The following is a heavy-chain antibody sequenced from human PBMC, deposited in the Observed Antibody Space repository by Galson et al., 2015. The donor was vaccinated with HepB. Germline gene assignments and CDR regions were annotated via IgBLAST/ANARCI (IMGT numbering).Heavy chain of an antibody. CDR1: GFTFSSYA. V-gene: IGHV3-23*01. CDR2: ISGSGGST. Sequence: SLRLSCAASGFTFSSYAMNWVRQAPGKGLEWVSGISGSGGSTYYADSVKGRFTISRDNSKNTLYLQMNSLRAEDTAVYYCAKGSSVNCGGDCPPFDFWGQGTLVTVSS. D-gene: IGHD2-21*02. J-gene: IGHJ4*02. CDR3: AKGSSVNCGGDCPPFDF.